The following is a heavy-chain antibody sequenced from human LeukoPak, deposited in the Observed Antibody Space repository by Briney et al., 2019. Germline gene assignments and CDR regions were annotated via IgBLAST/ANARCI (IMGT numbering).Heavy chain of an antibody. CDR1: GGTFSSYA. CDR2: IIPIFGTA. D-gene: IGHD4/OR15-4a*01. V-gene: IGHV1-69*05. J-gene: IGHJ4*02. CDR3: ARDGATT. Sequence: SVKVSCNVSGGTFSSYAISWVRQLPGQGLEWMGRIIPIFGTANYAQKFQGRVTITTDESTSTAYMELSSLRPEDTAVYYCARDGATTWGQGTLVTVSS.